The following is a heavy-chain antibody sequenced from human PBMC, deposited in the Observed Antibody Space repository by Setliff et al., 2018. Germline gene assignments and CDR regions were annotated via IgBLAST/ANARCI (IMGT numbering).Heavy chain of an antibody. CDR2: IYTSGNT. CDR1: GGSISGYY. CDR3: ARAPPNRYSGSYEYFYMDV. V-gene: IGHV4-4*08. J-gene: IGHJ6*03. Sequence: SETLSLTCTVSGGSISGYYWGWIRQPPGKGLEWIGNIYTSGNTNYNPSLKSRVTLSVDTSKNQFSLKVSSVTAADTAVYYCARAPPNRYSGSYEYFYMDVWGKGTTVTVSS. D-gene: IGHD1-26*01.